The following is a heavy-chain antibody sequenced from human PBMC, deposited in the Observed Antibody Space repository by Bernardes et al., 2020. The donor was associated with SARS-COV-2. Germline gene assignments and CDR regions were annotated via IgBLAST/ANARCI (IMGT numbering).Heavy chain of an antibody. Sequence: GGSLRLSCAASGFTFSSSEMNWVRQAPGTGLEWVSYISSSGSTLYYADSVKGRFTISRDNAKNSLYLQMNSLRAEDTAVYYCASGGSHIYYYYYYGMDVWGQGTTVTVSS. V-gene: IGHV3-48*03. CDR3: ASGGSHIYYYYYYGMDV. J-gene: IGHJ6*02. D-gene: IGHD1-26*01. CDR2: ISSSGSTL. CDR1: GFTFSSSE.